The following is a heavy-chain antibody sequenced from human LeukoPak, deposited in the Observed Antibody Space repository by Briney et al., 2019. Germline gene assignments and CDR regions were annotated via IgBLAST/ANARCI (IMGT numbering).Heavy chain of an antibody. CDR2: IHRDDKT. D-gene: IGHD1-14*01. CDR3: AREVIGIPSYLDY. V-gene: IGHV3-53*01. Sequence: HPGGSLRLSCAASGFIVSSCYMYWVRQAPGKGLEWVSFIHRDDKTYYADSVKGRFTMSRDNSRNTLFLQMNSLGADDTAVYYCAREVIGIPSYLDYWGQGILVTVSS. CDR1: GFIVSSCY. J-gene: IGHJ4*02.